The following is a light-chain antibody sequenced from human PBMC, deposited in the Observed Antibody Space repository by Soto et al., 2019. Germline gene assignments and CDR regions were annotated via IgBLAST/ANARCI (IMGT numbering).Light chain of an antibody. CDR1: QDIRSA. V-gene: IGKV1-17*01. J-gene: IGKJ3*01. Sequence: DIQMTQSPSSLSASVGDRVTLTCRASQDIRSALGWFQQKPGKAPKRLIFAASTLESGVPSRFSGSRSGTEFTLTISSLQPEDFATYYCLQHNSYPFTFGPGTKVDIK. CDR2: AAS. CDR3: LQHNSYPFT.